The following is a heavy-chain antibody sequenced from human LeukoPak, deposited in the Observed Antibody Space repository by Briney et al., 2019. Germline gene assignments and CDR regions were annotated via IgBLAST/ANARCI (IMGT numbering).Heavy chain of an antibody. CDR2: IVSSGSYR. J-gene: IGHJ4*02. V-gene: IGHV3-21*01. CDR3: ARDGLSVVTHHFDY. CDR1: GFSFSTYN. Sequence: GGSLRLSCAASGFSFSTYNMNWVRQAPGQGLEWISSIVSSGSYRDYADSVRGRFTTSRDDGNKSLYLQMNSLRAEDTAVYYCARDGLSVVTHHFDYWGQGALVTVSS. D-gene: IGHD4-23*01.